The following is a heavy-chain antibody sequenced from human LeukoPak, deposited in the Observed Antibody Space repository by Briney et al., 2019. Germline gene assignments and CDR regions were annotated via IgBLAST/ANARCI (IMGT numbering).Heavy chain of an antibody. CDR2: ISYDGRSK. Sequence: GGSLRLSCAASGFTFSSYAMHWVRQSPGKGLEWVALISYDGRSKYYADSVKGRFTISRDNSRNTLYLQMNSLRAEDTAVYYCARDYGDYSGTFDIWGQGTMVTVSS. CDR3: ARDYGDYSGTFDI. J-gene: IGHJ3*02. V-gene: IGHV3-30*04. D-gene: IGHD4-17*01. CDR1: GFTFSSYA.